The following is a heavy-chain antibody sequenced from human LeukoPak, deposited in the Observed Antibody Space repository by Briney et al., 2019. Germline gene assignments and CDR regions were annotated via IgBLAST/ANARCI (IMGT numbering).Heavy chain of an antibody. J-gene: IGHJ6*02. CDR1: SHTFTNSG. D-gene: IGHD4-17*01. V-gene: IGHV1-18*01. CDR2: ISTYNGNT. CDR3: ARDRYGQLWDGLDV. Sequence: GASVKVSCKTSSHTFTNSGISWVRQAPGQGLEWLGWISTYNGNTNCAQNLQGRVTVTTDTSTSTAYMELRSLRSDDTAVYYCARDRYGQLWDGLDVWGQGTTVTVSS.